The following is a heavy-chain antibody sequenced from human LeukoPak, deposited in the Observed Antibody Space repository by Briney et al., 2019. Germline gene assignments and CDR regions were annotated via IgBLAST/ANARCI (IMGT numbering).Heavy chain of an antibody. CDR3: ARESFTTVTSATDAFDI. CDR1: GYTFTSYY. V-gene: IGHV1-69*06. D-gene: IGHD4-17*01. Sequence: GASVKVSCKASGYTFTSYYMHWVRQAPGQGLEWMGGIIPIFGTANYAQKFQGRVTITADKSTSTAYMELSSLRSEDTAVYYCARESFTTVTSATDAFDIWGQGTMVTVSS. CDR2: IIPIFGTA. J-gene: IGHJ3*02.